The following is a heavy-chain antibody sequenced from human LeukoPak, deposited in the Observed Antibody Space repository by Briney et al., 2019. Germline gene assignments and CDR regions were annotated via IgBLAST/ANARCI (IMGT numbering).Heavy chain of an antibody. CDR2: IYYSGST. CDR1: GGSISSYY. V-gene: IGHV4-59*01. D-gene: IGHD3-22*01. J-gene: IGHJ4*02. CDR3: ARLSGYSSGHYYSDY. Sequence: SETLSLTCTVSGGSISSYYWSWIRQPPGKGLEWIGYIYYSGSTNYNPSLKSRVTISVDTSKNQFSLKLSSVTAADTAVYYCARLSGYSSGHYYSDYWGQGTLVTVSS.